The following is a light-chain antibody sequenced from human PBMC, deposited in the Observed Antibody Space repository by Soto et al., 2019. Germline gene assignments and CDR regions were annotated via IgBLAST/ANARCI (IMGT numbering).Light chain of an antibody. J-gene: IGLJ2*01. CDR1: SSDVDGYNY. CDR3: TSYTNINSHVL. CDR2: EVT. Sequence: QSALTQPASVSGSLGQSITISCTGTSSDVDGYNYVSWYQHHPGKAPKLMIYEVTNRPSGVSNRFSGSKSGNTASLTISGLQAEDEADYYCTSYTNINSHVLFGGGTKLTVL. V-gene: IGLV2-14*01.